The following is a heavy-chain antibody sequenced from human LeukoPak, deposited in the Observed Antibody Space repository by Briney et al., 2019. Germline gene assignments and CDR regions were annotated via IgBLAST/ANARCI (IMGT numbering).Heavy chain of an antibody. CDR3: ASGYSGYDWPRPFDY. CDR1: GGSISSYY. V-gene: IGHV4-4*07. D-gene: IGHD5-12*01. Sequence: PAETLSLTCTVSGGSISSYYWSWIRQPAGKGLEWIGRIYTSGSTNYNPSLKSRVTMSVDKSKNQFSLKLSSVTAADTAVYYCASGYSGYDWPRPFDYWGQGTLVTVSS. CDR2: IYTSGST. J-gene: IGHJ4*02.